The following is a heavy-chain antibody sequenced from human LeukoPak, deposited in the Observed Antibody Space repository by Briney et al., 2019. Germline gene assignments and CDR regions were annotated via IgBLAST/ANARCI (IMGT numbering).Heavy chain of an antibody. V-gene: IGHV4-59*01. CDR2: IYYSGST. Sequence: PSETLSLTCTVSGGSISSYCWSWIRQPPGKGLEWIGYIYYSGSTNYNPSLKSRVTISVDTSKNQFSLKLSSVTAADTAVYYCARELTDGDYVLGYWGQGTLVTVSS. J-gene: IGHJ4*02. D-gene: IGHD4-17*01. CDR1: GGSISSYC. CDR3: ARELTDGDYVLGY.